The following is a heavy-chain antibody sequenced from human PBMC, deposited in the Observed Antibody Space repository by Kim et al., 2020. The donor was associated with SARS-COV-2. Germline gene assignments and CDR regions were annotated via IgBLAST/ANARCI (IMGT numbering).Heavy chain of an antibody. D-gene: IGHD4-17*01. CDR2: IYTSGST. V-gene: IGHV4-61*02. CDR3: ARARYGDYATYYYYGMDV. CDR1: GGSISSGSYY. J-gene: IGHJ6*02. Sequence: SETLSLTCTVSGGSISSGSYYWSWIRQPAGKGLEWIGRIYTSGSTNYNPSLKSRVTISVDTSKNQFSLKLSSVTAADTAVYYCARARYGDYATYYYYGMDVWGQGTTVTVSS.